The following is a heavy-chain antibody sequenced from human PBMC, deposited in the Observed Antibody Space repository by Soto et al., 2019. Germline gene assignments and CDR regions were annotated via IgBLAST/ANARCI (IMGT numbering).Heavy chain of an antibody. CDR2: INHSGST. Sequence: PSETLSLTCAVYGGSFSGYYWSWIRQPPGKGLEWIGEINHSGSTNYNPSLKSRVTISVDTSKNQFSLKLSSVTAADTAVYYCSREIGATRTFDYWGQGALVTVSS. CDR1: GGSFSGYY. J-gene: IGHJ4*02. V-gene: IGHV4-34*01. CDR3: SREIGATRTFDY. D-gene: IGHD1-26*01.